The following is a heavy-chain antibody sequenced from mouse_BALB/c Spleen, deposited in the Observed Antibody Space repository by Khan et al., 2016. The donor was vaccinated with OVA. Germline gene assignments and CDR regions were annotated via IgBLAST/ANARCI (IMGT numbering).Heavy chain of an antibody. CDR1: GFSFTNYG. CDR2: IWGDGGT. J-gene: IGHJ1*01. V-gene: IGHV2-3*01. Sequence: QVQLKESGPGLVAPSQSLSITCTVSGFSFTNYGVSWVRQPPGTGLEWLGIIWGDGGTNYHSALISRLSISKDDSRSQVFLKLNRLENDDTATYYCARGGTYFGGYFDVWGAGTTVTVSS. CDR3: ARGGTYFGGYFDV. D-gene: IGHD2-10*01.